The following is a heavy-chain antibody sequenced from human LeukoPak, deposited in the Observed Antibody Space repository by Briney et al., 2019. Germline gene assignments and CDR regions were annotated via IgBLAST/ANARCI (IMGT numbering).Heavy chain of an antibody. CDR2: ITSSSSYI. D-gene: IGHD4-11*01. CDR3: VTLYDDYTNGHFDS. V-gene: IGHV3-21*01. Sequence: PGGSLRLSCAASGFTFSCYSMNWVRQAPGKGLEWVSSITSSSSYIYYADSVKGRFTISRHNAKNSLYLQLNSLRAEDTAVYYCVTLYDDYTNGHFDSWGQGTLVTVSS. J-gene: IGHJ4*02. CDR1: GFTFSCYS.